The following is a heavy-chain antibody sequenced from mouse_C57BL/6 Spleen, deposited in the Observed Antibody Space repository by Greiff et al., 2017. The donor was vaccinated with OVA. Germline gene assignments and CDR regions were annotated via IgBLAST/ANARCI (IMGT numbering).Heavy chain of an antibody. J-gene: IGHJ1*03. CDR2: ISDGGSYT. Sequence: EVNLVESGGGLVKPGGSLKLSCAASGFTFSSYAMSWVRQTPEKRLEWVATISDGGSYTYYPDNVKGRFTISRDNAKNNLYLQMSHLKSEDTAMYYCARRGNYGSSYVGYFDVWGTGTTVTVSS. V-gene: IGHV5-4*03. CDR1: GFTFSSYA. D-gene: IGHD1-1*01. CDR3: ARRGNYGSSYVGYFDV.